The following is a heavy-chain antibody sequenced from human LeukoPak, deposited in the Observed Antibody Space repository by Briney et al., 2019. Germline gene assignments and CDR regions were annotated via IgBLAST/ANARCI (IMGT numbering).Heavy chain of an antibody. V-gene: IGHV3-21*01. CDR3: ARVLGMINQGQLDS. J-gene: IGHJ4*02. CDR2: ISSSSSYI. Sequence: GGSLRLSCAASGFTFSNYGMHWVRQAPGKGLEWVSSISSSSSYIYYADAVKGRFTISRDNAKNSLYLQMNSLRDEDTAVYYCARVLGMINQGQLDSWGQGTLVTVSS. D-gene: IGHD1-14*01. CDR1: GFTFSNYG.